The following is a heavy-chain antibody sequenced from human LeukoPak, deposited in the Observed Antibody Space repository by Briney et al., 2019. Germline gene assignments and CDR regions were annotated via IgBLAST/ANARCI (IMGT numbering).Heavy chain of an antibody. CDR1: GGTFSSYA. Sequence: ASVKVSCKASGGTFSSYAISWVRQAPGQGLEWMGRIIPIFGTANYAQKFQGRVTITTDESTSTAYMELSSLRSEDTAIYYCARGRLGYCRITSCYTFDHWGQGTLVTVSS. V-gene: IGHV1-69*05. CDR3: ARGRLGYCRITSCYTFDH. D-gene: IGHD2-2*01. CDR2: IIPIFGTA. J-gene: IGHJ4*02.